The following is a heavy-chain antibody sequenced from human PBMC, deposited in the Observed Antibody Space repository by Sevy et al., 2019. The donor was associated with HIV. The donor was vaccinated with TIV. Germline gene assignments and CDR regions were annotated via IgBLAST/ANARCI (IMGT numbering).Heavy chain of an antibody. Sequence: SETLSLTCTVSGYSISSGYYWGWIRQTPGKGLEWLGTISHRGKTHYNPSLKSRVTISVDTSKNQFSLRLNSVTAADTAVFYCARGSQPINYGENGYYDYWGQGTLVTVSS. CDR3: ARGSQPINYGENGYYDY. CDR1: GYSISSGYY. J-gene: IGHJ4*02. D-gene: IGHD2-2*03. V-gene: IGHV4-38-2*02. CDR2: ISHRGKT.